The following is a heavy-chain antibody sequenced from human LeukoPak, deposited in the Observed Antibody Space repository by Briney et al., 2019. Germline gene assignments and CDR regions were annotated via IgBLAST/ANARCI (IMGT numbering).Heavy chain of an antibody. CDR1: GFTFSNYA. CDR2: ISSDGGDT. J-gene: IGHJ5*02. D-gene: IGHD1-26*01. V-gene: IGHV3-43*02. CDR3: TKGVRTGTYYNCFDP. Sequence: GGSLTLSCATSGFTFSNYAVSWVRQAPGKGLEWVSLISSDGGDTYYADSVKGRFTISRDNSKNSLYLQMSSLRTEDTAFYYCTKGVRTGTYYNCFDPWGQGTLVTVSS.